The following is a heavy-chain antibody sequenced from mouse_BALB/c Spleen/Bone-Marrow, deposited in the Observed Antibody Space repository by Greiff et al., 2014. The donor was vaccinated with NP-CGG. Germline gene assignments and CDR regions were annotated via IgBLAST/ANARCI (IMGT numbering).Heavy chain of an antibody. CDR1: GFNIKDTY. CDR2: IDPANGNT. CDR3: ARNGNYGAWFAY. V-gene: IGHV14-3*02. J-gene: IGHJ3*01. D-gene: IGHD2-1*01. Sequence: VQLQQSGAELVKPGASVKLSCTASGFNIKDTYMHWVKQRPEQGLEWIGRIDPANGNTIYDPKFQGKATITADTSSNTAYLQLSSLTSEDTAVYYCARNGNYGAWFAYWGQGTLVTVSA.